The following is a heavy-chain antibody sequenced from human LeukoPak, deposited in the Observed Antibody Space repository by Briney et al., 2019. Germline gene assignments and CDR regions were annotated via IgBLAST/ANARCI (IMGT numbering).Heavy chain of an antibody. J-gene: IGHJ4*02. CDR3: ARDTGLRFLEWLLEALDY. CDR2: ISSDSYYI. V-gene: IGHV3-21*01. CDR1: GFTFSSYS. Sequence: GGSLRLSCAASGFTFSSYSMNWVRQAPGKGLEWVSSISSDSYYIYYADSVKGRFTISRDNAKKSLYLQMNSLRAEDTAVYYCARDTGLRFLEWLLEALDYWGQGTLVTVSS. D-gene: IGHD3-3*01.